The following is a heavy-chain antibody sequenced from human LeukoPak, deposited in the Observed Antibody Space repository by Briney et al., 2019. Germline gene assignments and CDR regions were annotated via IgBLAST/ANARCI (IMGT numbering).Heavy chain of an antibody. CDR1: GFTFSSYA. V-gene: IGHV3-30*02. D-gene: IGHD3-3*01. J-gene: IGHJ6*03. CDR2: ISYDGSTK. CDR3: AKVPPYDFWSGYSYYYYYYMDV. Sequence: PGGSLRLSCAASGFTFSSYAMHWVRQAPGKGLEWVAFISYDGSTKTYADSVKGRFTTSRDISLHLQMNSLRAEDTAVYYCAKVPPYDFWSGYSYYYYYYMDVWGKGTTVTVSS.